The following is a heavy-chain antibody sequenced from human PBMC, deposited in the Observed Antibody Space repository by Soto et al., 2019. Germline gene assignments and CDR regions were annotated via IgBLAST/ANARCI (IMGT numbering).Heavy chain of an antibody. CDR3: AKGMGAVAGTGTDY. CDR2: ISYDGSNK. J-gene: IGHJ4*02. V-gene: IGHV3-30*18. D-gene: IGHD6-19*01. Sequence: QVQLVESGGGVVQPGRSLRLSCAASGFTFSSYGMHWVRQAPGKGLEWVAVISYDGSNKYYADSVKGRFTLSRDNSKNTLNLQMNSLRAEDTAVYYCAKGMGAVAGTGTDYWGQGTLVTVSS. CDR1: GFTFSSYG.